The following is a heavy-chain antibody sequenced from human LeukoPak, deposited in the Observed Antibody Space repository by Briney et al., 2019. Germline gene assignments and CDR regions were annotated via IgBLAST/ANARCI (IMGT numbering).Heavy chain of an antibody. V-gene: IGHV3-23*01. CDR3: AKDDAWLRFGE. CDR2: ISGSVGGTT. Sequence: GGSLRLPCAASGFTFSSYAMSWVRQAPGKGLEWVSAISGSVGGTTYYANSVKGRFTISRDNSKNTLYLEVISLTAEDTAVYYCAKDDAWLRFGEWSQGTLVTVSS. J-gene: IGHJ4*02. CDR1: GFTFSSYA. D-gene: IGHD3-10*01.